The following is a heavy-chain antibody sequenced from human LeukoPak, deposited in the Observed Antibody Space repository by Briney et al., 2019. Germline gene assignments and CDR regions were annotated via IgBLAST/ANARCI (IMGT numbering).Heavy chain of an antibody. J-gene: IGHJ4*02. D-gene: IGHD3-10*02. Sequence: SQTLLLTCAISWDSVSSNSDAWNWIKQSASRGLEGLEMTYYSRSKWYNAYAVSVKSRITNTQDTSTNQFTRQMNSVTPEYTALYYCARDLGFKMLDYWGQGALVTLSS. CDR2: TYYSRSKWYN. V-gene: IGHV6-1*01. CDR1: WDSVSSNSDA. CDR3: ARDLGFKMLDY.